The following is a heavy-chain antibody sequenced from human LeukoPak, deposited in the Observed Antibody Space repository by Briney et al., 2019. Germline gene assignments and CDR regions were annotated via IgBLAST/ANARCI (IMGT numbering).Heavy chain of an antibody. CDR1: GGSVSSGSYY. J-gene: IGHJ4*02. CDR2: IDYSGKT. V-gene: IGHV4-61*01. CDR3: ARSRSIGSGSYYANFDS. D-gene: IGHD3-10*01. Sequence: SETLSLTCTVSGGSVSSGSYYWSWIRQPPGKGLEWIGNIDYSGKTNYNPSLRSRVTISVDTSKNQFSLKLNSVTGADTAVYYCARSRSIGSGSYYANFDSWGQGTLVTVSS.